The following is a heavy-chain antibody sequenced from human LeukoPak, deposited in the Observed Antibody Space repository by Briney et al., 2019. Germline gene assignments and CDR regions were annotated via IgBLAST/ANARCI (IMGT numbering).Heavy chain of an antibody. J-gene: IGHJ6*02. D-gene: IGHD4-11*01. CDR2: INPNSGGI. CDR3: AGGATVEEGCYYYYGMDV. CDR1: GYTFTGYY. V-gene: IGHV1-2*02. Sequence: GASVKVSCKASGYTFTGYYMHWVRQAPGKGLEGMGWINPNSGGINYAQKFQGRVTMTRDTSISTTYMELSRMRSDDTAVYYWAGGATVEEGCYYYYGMDVWGQGTTVTVSS.